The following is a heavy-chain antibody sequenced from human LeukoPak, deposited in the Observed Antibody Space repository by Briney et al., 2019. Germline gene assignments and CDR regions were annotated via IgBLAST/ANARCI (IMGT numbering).Heavy chain of an antibody. J-gene: IGHJ4*02. CDR1: GGSISSSNYY. V-gene: IGHV4-39*07. CDR2: IYYSGST. D-gene: IGHD4-11*01. CDR3: AKLHDYSNLAFDC. Sequence: SETLSLTCTVSGGSISSSNYYWGWIRQPPGKGLEWIGSIYYSGSTYYNPSLESRVTISVDTSKNQFSLKLSSVTAADTAVYYCAKLHDYSNLAFDCWGQGTLVTVSS.